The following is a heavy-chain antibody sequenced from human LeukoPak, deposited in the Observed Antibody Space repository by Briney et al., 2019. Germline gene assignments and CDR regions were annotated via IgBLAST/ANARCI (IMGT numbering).Heavy chain of an antibody. CDR2: IYTSGST. CDR1: GGSISSYY. J-gene: IGHJ4*02. D-gene: IGHD2-15*01. CDR3: ARVHCSGGSCYHLDY. V-gene: IGHV4-4*07. Sequence: SETLSLTCTVSGGSISSYYWSWIRQPAGKGLEWIGRIYTSGSTNYNPSLKSRVTISVDTSKNQFSLKLSSVTAADTAVYYCARVHCSGGSCYHLDYWGQGTLVTVSS.